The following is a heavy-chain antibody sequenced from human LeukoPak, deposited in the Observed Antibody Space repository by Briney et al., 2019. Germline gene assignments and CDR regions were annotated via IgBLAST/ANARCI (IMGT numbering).Heavy chain of an antibody. V-gene: IGHV4-59*01. Sequence: SETLSLTCTVSGGSISSYYWSWIRQPPGKGLEWIGYIYYSGSSNYNPSLKSRVTISVDTSKNQFSLKLSSVTAADTAVYYCARNEIVPAAPQPVDAFDIWGQGTMVTVSS. J-gene: IGHJ3*02. CDR1: GGSISSYY. CDR3: ARNEIVPAAPQPVDAFDI. D-gene: IGHD2-2*01. CDR2: IYYSGSS.